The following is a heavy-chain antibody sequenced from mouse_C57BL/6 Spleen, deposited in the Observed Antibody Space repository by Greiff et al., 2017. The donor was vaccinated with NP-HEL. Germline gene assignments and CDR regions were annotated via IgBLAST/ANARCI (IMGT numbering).Heavy chain of an antibody. CDR1: GYTFTSYW. CDR3: ERGGGYDVNWERAMDY. J-gene: IGHJ4*01. CDR2: IHPNSGST. D-gene: IGHD2-2*01. V-gene: IGHV1-64*01. Sequence: QVQLQQPGAELVKPGASVKLSCKASGYTFTSYWMHWVKQRPGQGLEWIGMIHPNSGSTNYKEKFKSKATLTVDKSSSTTYMQLSSLTSEDSAVYDCERGGGYDVNWERAMDYWGQGTSVTVSS.